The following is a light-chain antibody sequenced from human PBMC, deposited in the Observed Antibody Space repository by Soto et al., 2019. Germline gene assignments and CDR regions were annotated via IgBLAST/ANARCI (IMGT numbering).Light chain of an antibody. V-gene: IGKV1-9*01. CDR2: AAS. J-gene: IGKJ4*01. CDR1: QGIRSY. CDR3: QQVYVYPST. Sequence: NLTQSPSYLSASVGNTSTITCGAIQGIRSYLGWYQQKPGKAPNILIYAASTLQSGVPSRFRGGGSGTDSTLTISSLQPEDVESYYCQQVYVYPSTFGGGTKVDIK.